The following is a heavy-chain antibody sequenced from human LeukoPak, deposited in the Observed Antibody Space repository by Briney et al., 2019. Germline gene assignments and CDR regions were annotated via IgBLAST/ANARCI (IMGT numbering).Heavy chain of an antibody. V-gene: IGHV4-4*02. Sequence: SETLSLTCAVSGGSISSSNWWSWVRQPPGKGLEWIGEIYHSGSTNYNPSLKSRVTISVDTSKNQFSLKLSSVTAADTAVYYCARRYDFWSGYYTLYYFDYWGQGTLVTVSS. D-gene: IGHD3-3*01. J-gene: IGHJ4*02. CDR3: ARRYDFWSGYYTLYYFDY. CDR2: IYHSGST. CDR1: GGSISSSNW.